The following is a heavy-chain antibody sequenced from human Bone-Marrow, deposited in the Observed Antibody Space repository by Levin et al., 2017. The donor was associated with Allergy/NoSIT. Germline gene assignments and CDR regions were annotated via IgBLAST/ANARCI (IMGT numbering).Heavy chain of an antibody. CDR3: AKDLYYYDSSGPLDY. D-gene: IGHD3-22*01. Sequence: PGGSLRLSCAASGFTFDDYAMHWVRQAPGKGLEWVSGISWNSGSIGYADSVKGRFTISRDNAKNSLYLQMNSLRAEDTALYYCAKDLYYYDSSGPLDYWGQGTLVTVSS. CDR2: ISWNSGSI. CDR1: GFTFDDYA. V-gene: IGHV3-9*01. J-gene: IGHJ4*02.